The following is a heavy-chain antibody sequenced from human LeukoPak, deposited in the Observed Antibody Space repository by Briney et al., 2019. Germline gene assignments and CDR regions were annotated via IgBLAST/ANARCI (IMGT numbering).Heavy chain of an antibody. CDR2: IFYSGST. CDR1: GGPISSYY. J-gene: IGHJ5*02. D-gene: IGHD2-15*01. Sequence: SETLSLTCTVSGGPISSYYWSWIRQPPGKGLEWIGYIFYSGSTNYNPSLKSRVTISVDTSKNQYSLKLYSVTAADTAVYYCAREGYCSGGTCSNWFDPWGQGTLVTVSS. V-gene: IGHV4-59*01. CDR3: AREGYCSGGTCSNWFDP.